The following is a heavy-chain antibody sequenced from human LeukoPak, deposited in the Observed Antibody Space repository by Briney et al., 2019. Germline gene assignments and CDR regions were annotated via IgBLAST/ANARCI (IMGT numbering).Heavy chain of an antibody. CDR1: GGIFSSYA. CDR2: IIPIFGTA. V-gene: IGHV1-69*06. Sequence: SVKVSCKASGGIFSSYAFSWVRQAPGQGLEWMGGIIPIFGTADYAQKFQGRVTITADKSTSTAYMELSSLRSEDTAVYYCARGNTTRGGDYGMDVWGKGTTVTVSS. CDR3: ARGNTTRGGDYGMDV. D-gene: IGHD3-16*01. J-gene: IGHJ6*04.